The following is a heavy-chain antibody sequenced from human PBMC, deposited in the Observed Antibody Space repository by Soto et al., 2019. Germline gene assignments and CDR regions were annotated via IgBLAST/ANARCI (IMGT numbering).Heavy chain of an antibody. CDR2: IYPGDFET. CDR3: ARHQGGGYYSDY. D-gene: IGHD2-15*01. V-gene: IGHV5-51*01. J-gene: IGHJ4*02. Sequence: EVQLVQSGAEVKKPGESLKISCKGSGYRFSNNWIGWVRQMPGKGLEWMGIIYPGDFETRYSPSFQGQVTISADKSITTAYLQWSSLKASDSDMYYCARHQGGGYYSDYWGQGTLVTVSS. CDR1: GYRFSNNW.